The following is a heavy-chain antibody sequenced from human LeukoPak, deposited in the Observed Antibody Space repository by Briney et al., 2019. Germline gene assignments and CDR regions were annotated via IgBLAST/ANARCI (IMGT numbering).Heavy chain of an antibody. D-gene: IGHD4-17*01. V-gene: IGHV4-39*01. J-gene: IGHJ6*02. CDR1: GGSISSSSYY. Sequence: SETLSLTCTVSGGSISSSSYYWGWIRQPPGKGLERIGSIYYSGSTYYNPSLKSRVTISVDTSKNQFSLKLSSVTAADTAVYYCARRAALTVTIYYYYGMDVWGQGTTVTVSS. CDR2: IYYSGST. CDR3: ARRAALTVTIYYYYGMDV.